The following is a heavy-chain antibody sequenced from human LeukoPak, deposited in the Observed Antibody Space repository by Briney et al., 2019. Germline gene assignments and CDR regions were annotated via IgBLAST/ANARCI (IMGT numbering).Heavy chain of an antibody. V-gene: IGHV1-2*02. Sequence: ASVKVSCKASGYTFTGYYMHWVRQAPGQGLEWMGWINPNSGGTNYAQKFQGRVTMTRDTSISTAYMELSRLRSDDTAVYYCARVSCSSTSCYQYFQHWGQGTLVTVSS. CDR1: GYTFTGYY. D-gene: IGHD2-2*01. CDR3: ARVSCSSTSCYQYFQH. J-gene: IGHJ1*01. CDR2: INPNSGGT.